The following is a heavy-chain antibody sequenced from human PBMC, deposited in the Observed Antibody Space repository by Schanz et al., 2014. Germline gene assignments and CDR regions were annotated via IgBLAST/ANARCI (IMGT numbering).Heavy chain of an antibody. CDR1: GYTFTFTTYG. CDR2: INTYNGNT. D-gene: IGHD1-26*01. Sequence: QVQLVQSGGEVKKPGASVKVSCKASGYTFTFTTYGISWVRQVPGQGLEWMGWINTYNGNTNYAQKFQGRVVMTTDTSTSTTYMEMRSLRSDDTAVYYCARERPRKGDFDYWGQGTLVTVSS. J-gene: IGHJ4*02. V-gene: IGHV1-18*01. CDR3: ARERPRKGDFDY.